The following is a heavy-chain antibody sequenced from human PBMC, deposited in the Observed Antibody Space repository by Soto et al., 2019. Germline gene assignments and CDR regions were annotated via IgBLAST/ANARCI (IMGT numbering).Heavy chain of an antibody. V-gene: IGHV1-69*08. CDR3: ARDDLHECYDFWSGYYSYFDY. CDR1: GGTFSSYT. J-gene: IGHJ4*02. CDR2: IIPILGIA. D-gene: IGHD3-3*01. Sequence: QVQLVQSGAEVKKPGSSVKVSCKASGGTFSSYTISWVRQAPGQGLEWMGRIIPILGIANYAQKFQGRVTITADKSTSTAYMELSSLRSEDTAVYYCARDDLHECYDFWSGYYSYFDYWGQGTLVTVSS.